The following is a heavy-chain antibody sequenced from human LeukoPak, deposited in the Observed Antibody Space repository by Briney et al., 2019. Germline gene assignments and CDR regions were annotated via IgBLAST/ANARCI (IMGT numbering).Heavy chain of an antibody. CDR2: INHSGST. Sequence: SETLSLTCAVYGGSFSGYYWSWIRQPPGKGLEWIGEINHSGSTNYNPSLKSRVTISVDTSKNQFSLKLSSVTAADTAVYYCARGRTVRGVIKFYYYMDVWGKGTTVTVSS. CDR1: GGSFSGYY. D-gene: IGHD3-10*01. V-gene: IGHV4-34*01. CDR3: ARGRTVRGVIKFYYYMDV. J-gene: IGHJ6*03.